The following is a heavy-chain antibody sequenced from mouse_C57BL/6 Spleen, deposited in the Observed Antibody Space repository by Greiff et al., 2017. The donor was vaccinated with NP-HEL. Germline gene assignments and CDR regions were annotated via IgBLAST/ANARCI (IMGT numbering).Heavy chain of an antibody. V-gene: IGHV1-72*01. CDR1: GYTFTSYW. CDR3: ASETYMVTTFPFAY. J-gene: IGHJ3*01. Sequence: QVQLKESGAELVKPGASVKLSCKASGYTFTSYWMHWVKQRPGRGLEWIGRIDPNSGGTKYNEKFKSKATLTVDKPSSTAYMQLSSLTSEDSAVYYCASETYMVTTFPFAYWGQGTLVTVSA. D-gene: IGHD2-2*01. CDR2: IDPNSGGT.